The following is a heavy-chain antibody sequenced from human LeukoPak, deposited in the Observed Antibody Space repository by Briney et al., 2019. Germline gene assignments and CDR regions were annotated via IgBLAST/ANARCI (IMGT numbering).Heavy chain of an antibody. V-gene: IGHV1-46*01. Sequence: GASVKISCKTSGYTFTSCLIHWIRQASGQGFEWVAKIHPGDGDRDYAQRFQGRVTMASDSSTTTVYMELTGLTSEDTAAYYCARDLFGAWTWDYWGQGTLITVSS. CDR1: GYTFTSCL. CDR3: ARDLFGAWTWDY. J-gene: IGHJ4*02. CDR2: IHPGDGDR. D-gene: IGHD2-21*02.